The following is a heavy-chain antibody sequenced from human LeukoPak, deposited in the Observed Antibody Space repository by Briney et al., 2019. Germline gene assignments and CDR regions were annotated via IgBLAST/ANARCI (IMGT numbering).Heavy chain of an antibody. Sequence: SETLSLTCAVYGGSCDDYYCSWIRQPPGKGLEWIGEIHPHGIFYYNSSLMNRVTISIDTSKSQFSLRLTSVTAADTAVYYCARWEGGSYYDFDYWGQGTLVTVSS. CDR1: GGSCDDYY. V-gene: IGHV4-34*01. J-gene: IGHJ4*02. CDR3: ARWEGGSYYDFDY. CDR2: IHPHGIF. D-gene: IGHD1-26*01.